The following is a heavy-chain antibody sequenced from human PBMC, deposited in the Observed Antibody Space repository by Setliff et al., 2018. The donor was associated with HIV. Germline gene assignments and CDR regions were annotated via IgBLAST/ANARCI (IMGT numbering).Heavy chain of an antibody. D-gene: IGHD3-22*01. CDR1: GYTFTAYY. J-gene: IGHJ4*02. CDR2: INSNNGGT. CDR3: AREDRYYDGKGALDY. V-gene: IGHV1-2*02. Sequence: GASVMVSCKTSGYTFTAYYIHWVRQAPGQGLEWMGWINSNNGGTKYAQNFQGRVTMTRDTSITTAYMELSSLISDDTAVYYCAREDRYYDGKGALDYWGQGMLVTVSS.